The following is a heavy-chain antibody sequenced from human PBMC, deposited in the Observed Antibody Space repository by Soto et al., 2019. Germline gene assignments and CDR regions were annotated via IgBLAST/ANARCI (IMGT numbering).Heavy chain of an antibody. J-gene: IGHJ4*02. CDR2: MNPNSGTT. V-gene: IGHV1-8*01. Sequence: QVQLVQSGAEVKKPGASVKVSCKASGYTFSSYDLNWVRQATGQGLELMGWMNPNSGTTAYAQKFQGRITMTRDTSINTAYMELSTLRSEDTAGYYWASGGSSSSPDYWGKGTLVTVS. D-gene: IGHD6-6*01. CDR3: ASGGSSSSPDY. CDR1: GYTFSSYD.